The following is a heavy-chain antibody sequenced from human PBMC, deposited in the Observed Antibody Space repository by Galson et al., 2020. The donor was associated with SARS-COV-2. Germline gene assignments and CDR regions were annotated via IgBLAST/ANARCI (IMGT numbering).Heavy chain of an antibody. J-gene: IGHJ4*02. V-gene: IGHV3-64D*08. CDR1: GFTFRTYA. Sequence: GESLKISCSASGFTFRTYAMHWVRQAPGKGLEFVSITSNSGDNTFYADSVKGRFTIPRANPKNTLYLQMSSLRAEDTALYYCVKHGAAGTYGNFDYWGQGTLVTVSS. CDR3: VKHGAAGTYGNFDY. CDR2: TSNSGDNT. D-gene: IGHD4-17*01.